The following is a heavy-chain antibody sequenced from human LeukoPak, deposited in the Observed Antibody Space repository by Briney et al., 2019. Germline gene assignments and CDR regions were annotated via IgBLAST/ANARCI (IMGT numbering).Heavy chain of an antibody. Sequence: LMVPWCDSGDSSKSIDLGGHWIRKHPGKGLEWIGSIFYSGSTYYNPSLESRITISVDTSKNQFSLKLSSVPAADTAVYYCARRWQTYYYYYMDVWGKGTTVTVSS. CDR2: IFYSGST. CDR3: ARRWQTYYYYYMDV. CDR1: GDSSKSIDLG. J-gene: IGHJ6*03. V-gene: IGHV4-39*01. D-gene: IGHD2-15*01.